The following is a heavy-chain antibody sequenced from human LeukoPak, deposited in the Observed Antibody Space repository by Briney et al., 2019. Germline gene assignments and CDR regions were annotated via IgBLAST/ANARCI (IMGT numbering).Heavy chain of an antibody. Sequence: SETLSLTCTVSGGSINRYFWSWIRQPAGKGLEWIGHIHISGSTNYNPSLKSRVIMSLDTSKNQFSLKLNSVTAADTAVYYCAKEGMIQGVIDYWGQGALVTVSS. CDR1: GGSINRYF. J-gene: IGHJ4*02. V-gene: IGHV4-4*07. D-gene: IGHD3-10*01. CDR2: IHISGST. CDR3: AKEGMIQGVIDY.